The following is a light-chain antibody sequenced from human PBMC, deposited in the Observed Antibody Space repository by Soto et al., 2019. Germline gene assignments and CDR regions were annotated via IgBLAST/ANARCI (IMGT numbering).Light chain of an antibody. CDR3: MQALQTPIT. CDR2: LGF. Sequence: DIVMTQSPLSLPVTPGEPASISCRSSQSLLHSNGYNYLDWYLQKPGQSPQLLIYLGFNRASGVPDRFSGSGSGTDFTLKISRVEAEDVGVYYCMQALQTPITFGHGTRLEI. J-gene: IGKJ5*01. V-gene: IGKV2-28*01. CDR1: QSLLHSNGYNY.